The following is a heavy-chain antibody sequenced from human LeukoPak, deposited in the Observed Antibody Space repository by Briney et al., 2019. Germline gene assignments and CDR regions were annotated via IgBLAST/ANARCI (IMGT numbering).Heavy chain of an antibody. Sequence: GGPLRLSCAASGFTFSSYAMSWVRQAPGKGLEWVSAISGSGGSTYYADSVKGRFTISRDNSKNTLYLQMNSLRAEDTAVYYCAKDSYDSSGFLDYWGQGTLVTVSS. J-gene: IGHJ4*02. V-gene: IGHV3-23*01. CDR3: AKDSYDSSGFLDY. CDR1: GFTFSSYA. D-gene: IGHD3-22*01. CDR2: ISGSGGST.